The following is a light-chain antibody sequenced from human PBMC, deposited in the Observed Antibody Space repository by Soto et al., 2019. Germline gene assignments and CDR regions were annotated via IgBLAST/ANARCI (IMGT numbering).Light chain of an antibody. Sequence: EIVLTQSPATLSLSPGERATLSCRASQSVTKSLAWYQQKPGQAPRLLIFATSHRATDIPTRFSGSGSETDFTRTISSLKPEDFAVYSCQQRSDWPPSLTFGGGTKVEIK. V-gene: IGKV3-11*01. CDR3: QQRSDWPPSLT. CDR2: ATS. CDR1: QSVTKS. J-gene: IGKJ4*01.